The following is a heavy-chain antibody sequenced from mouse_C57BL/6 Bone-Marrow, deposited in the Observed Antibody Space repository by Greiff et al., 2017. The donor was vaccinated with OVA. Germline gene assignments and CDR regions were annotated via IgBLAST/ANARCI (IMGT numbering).Heavy chain of an antibody. D-gene: IGHD2-5*01. Sequence: DVKLVESGGGLVKPGGSLKLSCAASGFTFSSYAMSWVRQTPEKRLEWVATISDGGSYTYYPDNVKGRFTISRDNAKNNLYLQISHLKSEDTAMYYCAREEPHSNYDAMDYWGQGTSVTVSS. CDR1: GFTFSSYA. CDR2: ISDGGSYT. CDR3: AREEPHSNYDAMDY. V-gene: IGHV5-4*01. J-gene: IGHJ4*01.